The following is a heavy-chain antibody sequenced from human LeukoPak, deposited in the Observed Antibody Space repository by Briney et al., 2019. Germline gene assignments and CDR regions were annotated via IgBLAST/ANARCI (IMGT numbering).Heavy chain of an antibody. Sequence: ASVKVSCKASGYTFIGYYMYWVRQAPGQGLEWMGWIDPNTGGTNYAQKFQGRVTMTRDTSISTAYMELSRLRSDDTAIYYCAREVIKRPGTGSFDYWGQGTLVTVSS. V-gene: IGHV1-2*02. CDR1: GYTFIGYY. D-gene: IGHD6-13*01. J-gene: IGHJ4*02. CDR2: IDPNTGGT. CDR3: AREVIKRPGTGSFDY.